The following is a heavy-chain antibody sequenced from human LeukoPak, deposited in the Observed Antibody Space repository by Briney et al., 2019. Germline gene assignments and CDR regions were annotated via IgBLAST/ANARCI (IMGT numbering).Heavy chain of an antibody. Sequence: SETLSLTCSVSGGSISSSSHYWAWIRQPPGKGLEWIGSIYYSGSTYYNPSLKSRVTISVDTSKNQFSLKLSSVTAADTAVYYCAGSGDYGGYYWGQGTLVTVSS. J-gene: IGHJ4*02. D-gene: IGHD4-23*01. CDR3: AGSGDYGGYY. CDR1: GGSISSSSHY. CDR2: IYYSGST. V-gene: IGHV4-39*07.